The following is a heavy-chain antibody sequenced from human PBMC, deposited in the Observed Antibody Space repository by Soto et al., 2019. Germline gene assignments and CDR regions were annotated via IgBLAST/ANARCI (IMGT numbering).Heavy chain of an antibody. CDR1: GYTFTSYY. J-gene: IGHJ6*02. CDR3: ASGITMVRGVPDPNYYYYGMDV. D-gene: IGHD3-10*01. CDR2: INPSGGGT. Sequence: ASVKVSCKASGYTFTSYYMHWVRQAPGQGLEWMGIINPSGGGTSYAQKFQGRVTMTRDTSTSTVYMELSSLRSEDTAVYYCASGITMVRGVPDPNYYYYGMDVWGQGTTVTVSS. V-gene: IGHV1-46*01.